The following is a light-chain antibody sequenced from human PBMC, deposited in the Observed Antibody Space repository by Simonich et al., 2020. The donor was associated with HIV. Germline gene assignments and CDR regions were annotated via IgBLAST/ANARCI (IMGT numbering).Light chain of an antibody. Sequence: DIQMTQSPSSLSASVGDRVTITCRASQSISSYLNWYQQKPGKAPKLLIYAASSLQSGVPARFSGSGYGTEFTLTISSMQSEDFAVYYCQQYNNWPPFTFGPGTKVDIK. V-gene: IGKV1-39*01. CDR2: AAS. J-gene: IGKJ3*01. CDR3: QQYNNWPPFT. CDR1: QSISSY.